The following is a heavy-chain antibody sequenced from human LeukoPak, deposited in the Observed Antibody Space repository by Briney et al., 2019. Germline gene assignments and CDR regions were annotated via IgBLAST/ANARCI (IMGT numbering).Heavy chain of an antibody. CDR3: ARGIYGDPVAFDY. CDR1: GFTFSSYW. J-gene: IGHJ4*02. D-gene: IGHD4/OR15-4a*01. V-gene: IGHV3-74*01. CDR2: IHSDEIRT. Sequence: GGSLRLSCAASGFTFSSYWMHWVRQAPGRGLVWVSRIHSDEIRTNYADSVTGRFNISRDNAKNTVYLQMNSLRNEDTAVYYCARGIYGDPVAFDYWGQGTLVTVSS.